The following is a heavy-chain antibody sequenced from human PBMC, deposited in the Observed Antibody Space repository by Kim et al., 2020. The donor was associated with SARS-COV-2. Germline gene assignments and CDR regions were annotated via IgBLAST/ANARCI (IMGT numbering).Heavy chain of an antibody. V-gene: IGHV3-23*01. CDR2: ISGSGGST. D-gene: IGHD3-10*01. CDR1: GFTFSSYA. Sequence: GGSLRLSCAASGFTFSSYAMSWVRQAPGKGLEWVSAISGSGGSTYYADSVKGRFTISRDNSKNTLYLQMNSLRAEDTAVYYCAKMGYGSGDYYYYYYMDVWGKGTTVTVSS. CDR3: AKMGYGSGDYYYYYYMDV. J-gene: IGHJ6*03.